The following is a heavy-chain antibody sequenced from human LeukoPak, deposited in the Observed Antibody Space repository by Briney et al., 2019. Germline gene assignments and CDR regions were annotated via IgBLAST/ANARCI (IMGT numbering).Heavy chain of an antibody. CDR2: IIPIFGIA. J-gene: IGHJ6*02. CDR1: GGTFSSYA. D-gene: IGHD6-19*01. CDR3: ARRAEVSSLYGMDV. Sequence: AASVKVSFKASGGTFSSYAISWVRQAPGQGLEWMGRIIPIFGIANYAQKFQGRVTITADKSTSTAYMELSSLRSADTAVYYCARRAEVSSLYGMDVWGQGTTVTVSS. V-gene: IGHV1-69*04.